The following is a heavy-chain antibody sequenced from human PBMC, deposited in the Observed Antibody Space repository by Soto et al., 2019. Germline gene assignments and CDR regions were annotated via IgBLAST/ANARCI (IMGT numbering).Heavy chain of an antibody. CDR1: GGTFSSYA. V-gene: IGHV1-69*12. CDR2: IIPIFGTA. Sequence: QVQLVQSGAEVKKPGSSVKVSCKASGGTFSSYAISWVRQAPGQGLEWMGGIIPIFGTANYAQKFQGRVMASLSTAKYAQAVQGRVTITADESTSTAYIELSSRRSEDTAVYYGARDLDSSAYYEEGRYYCDGMDFWGQGTTVTVSS. D-gene: IGHD3-22*01. J-gene: IGHJ6*02. CDR3: ARDLDSSAYYEEGRYYCDGMDF.